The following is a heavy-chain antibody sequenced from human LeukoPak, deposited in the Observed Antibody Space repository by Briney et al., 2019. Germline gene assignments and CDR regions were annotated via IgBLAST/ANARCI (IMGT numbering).Heavy chain of an antibody. D-gene: IGHD1-14*01. J-gene: IGHJ4*02. CDR2: IYYSGSI. CDR1: GGSIRSYY. Sequence: SETLSLTCSVSGGSIRSYYWNWIRQSPGKGLEWIGYIYYSGSISYNPSFKSRVTMSVDTSKNQFSLKLHSVTAADTAMYYCARSLGITSLDYWGQGMLVTVSS. V-gene: IGHV4-59*01. CDR3: ARSLGITSLDY.